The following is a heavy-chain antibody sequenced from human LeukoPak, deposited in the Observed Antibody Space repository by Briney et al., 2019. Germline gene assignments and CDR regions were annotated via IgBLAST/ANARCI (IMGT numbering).Heavy chain of an antibody. CDR2: INPSGGST. V-gene: IGHV1-46*01. D-gene: IGHD6-13*01. Sequence: ASVKVSYKASGYTFTSYYMHWVRQAPGQGLEWMGIINPSGGSTSYAQKFQGRVTMTEDTSTDTAYMELSSLRSEDTAVYYCATFAQQLVPTGYWGQGTLVTVSS. CDR3: ATFAQQLVPTGY. J-gene: IGHJ4*02. CDR1: GYTFTSYY.